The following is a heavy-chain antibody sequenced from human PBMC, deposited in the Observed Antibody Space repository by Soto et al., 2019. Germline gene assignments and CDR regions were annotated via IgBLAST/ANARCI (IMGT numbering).Heavy chain of an antibody. D-gene: IGHD2-21*02. J-gene: IGHJ4*02. CDR2: IKQDGSEK. CDR1: GFTFSSYW. CDR3: ARDPYCGCDCSPEGVGY. V-gene: IGHV3-7*04. Sequence: EVQLVESGGGLVQPGGSLRLSCAAAGFTFSSYWMSWVRQAPGKGLEWVANIKQDGSEKYYVDSVKGRFTISRDNAKNSLYLQMNSLRAVDTAVYYCARDPYCGCDCSPEGVGYWGLGTLVTVSS.